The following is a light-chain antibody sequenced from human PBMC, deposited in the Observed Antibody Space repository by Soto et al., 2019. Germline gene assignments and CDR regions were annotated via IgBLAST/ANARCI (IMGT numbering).Light chain of an antibody. Sequence: DIQLTQSPSFLSASVGDRVTITCRASQGITSHLAWYQQKPGKAPKLLIYAASTLQSVVPSRFSGSGSGTEFTLTSSSLQLEDFATWNCQQLNSYPITVGQGTRLEIK. V-gene: IGKV1-9*01. J-gene: IGKJ5*01. CDR3: QQLNSYPIT. CDR2: AAS. CDR1: QGITSH.